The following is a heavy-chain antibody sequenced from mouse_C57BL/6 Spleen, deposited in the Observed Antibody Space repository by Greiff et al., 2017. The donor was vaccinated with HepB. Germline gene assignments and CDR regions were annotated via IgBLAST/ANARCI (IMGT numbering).Heavy chain of an antibody. CDR3: ARSDYDVYFDV. CDR2: IYPGDGDT. J-gene: IGHJ1*03. V-gene: IGHV1-82*01. CDR1: GYAFSSSW. D-gene: IGHD2-4*01. Sequence: VKLMESGPELVKPGASVKISCKASGYAFSSSWMNWVKQRPGKGLEWIGRIYPGDGDTNYNGKFKGKATLTADKSSSTAYMQLSSLTSEDSAVYFCARSDYDVYFDVWGTGTTVTVSS.